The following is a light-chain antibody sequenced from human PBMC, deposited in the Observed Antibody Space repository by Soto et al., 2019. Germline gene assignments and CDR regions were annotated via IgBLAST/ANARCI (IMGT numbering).Light chain of an antibody. V-gene: IGLV2-14*01. J-gene: IGLJ2*01. CDR3: SSYTSSSALGV. CDR1: ISYVGVYNY. Sequence: QSAMTQPASVSRSPGDSITISFTGTISYVGVYNYVSWYQQHPGKAPKLLIYEVSNRPSGVSNRFSGSKSGNTAALTISGRQAEDEADYYCSSYTSSSALGVFGGGTQLPVL. CDR2: EVS.